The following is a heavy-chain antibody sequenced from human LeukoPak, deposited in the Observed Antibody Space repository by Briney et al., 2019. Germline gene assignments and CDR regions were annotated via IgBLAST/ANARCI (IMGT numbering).Heavy chain of an antibody. V-gene: IGHV1-69*04. D-gene: IGHD6-19*01. J-gene: IGHJ4*02. CDR3: ARDPVYSSGWTGDFDY. CDR2: IIPILGIA. CDR1: GGTFSSYA. Sequence: SVKVSCKASGGTFSSYAISWVRQAPGQGLEWMGRIIPILGIANYAQKLQGRVTITADKSTSTAYMELSSLRSEDTAVYYCARDPVYSSGWTGDFDYWGQGTLVTVSS.